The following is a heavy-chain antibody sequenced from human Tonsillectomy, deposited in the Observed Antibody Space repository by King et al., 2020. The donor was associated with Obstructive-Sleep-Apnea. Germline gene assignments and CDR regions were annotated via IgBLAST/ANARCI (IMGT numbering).Heavy chain of an antibody. V-gene: IGHV3-11*01. CDR1: GFTFSDYY. CDR3: ARVDVGATHYFDY. D-gene: IGHD1-26*01. J-gene: IGHJ4*02. Sequence: VQLVESGGGLVKPGGSLRLSCAASGFTFSDYYMNWIRQAPGKGLEWVSYISSSGNTIYYADSLKGRFTISRDNAKNSLFLQMNSLRAEDTAVYYCARVDVGATHYFDYWGQGTLVTVSS. CDR2: ISSSGNTI.